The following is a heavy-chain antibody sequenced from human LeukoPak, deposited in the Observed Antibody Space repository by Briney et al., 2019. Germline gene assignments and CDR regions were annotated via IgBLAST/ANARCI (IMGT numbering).Heavy chain of an antibody. CDR3: ATEGLATRLDAFDI. V-gene: IGHV1-24*01. CDR1: GYTLTELS. J-gene: IGHJ3*02. Sequence: ASVKVSCKVSGYTLTELSMHWVRQAPGKGLEWMGGFDPEDGETIYAQKFQGRVTMTEDTSTDTAYMELSSLRSEDTAVYYCATEGLATRLDAFDIWGQGTMVTVSS. D-gene: IGHD5-12*01. CDR2: FDPEDGET.